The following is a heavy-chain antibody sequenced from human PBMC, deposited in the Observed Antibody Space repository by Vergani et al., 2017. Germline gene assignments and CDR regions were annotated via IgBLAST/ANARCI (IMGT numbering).Heavy chain of an antibody. V-gene: IGHV1-24*01. CDR1: GYTLTELS. Sequence: QVQLVQSGAEVKKPGASVKVSCKVSGYTLTELSMHWVRQAPGKGLEWMGGFDPEDGETIYAQKFQGWVTMTRDTSISTAYMELSRLRSDDTAVYYCARDLWPADAYGEISAFDIWGQGTMVTVSS. J-gene: IGHJ3*02. CDR2: FDPEDGET. D-gene: IGHD4-17*01. CDR3: ARDLWPADAYGEISAFDI.